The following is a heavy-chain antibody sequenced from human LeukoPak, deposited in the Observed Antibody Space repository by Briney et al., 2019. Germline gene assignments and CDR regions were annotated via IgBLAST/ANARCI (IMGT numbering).Heavy chain of an antibody. Sequence: GGSLRLSCAASGFTFSSYEMSWVRQAPGKGLEWVANIKKDGSEKYYVDSVKGRFTISRDNAKNSLYLQMNSLRSDDTAVYYCARDQGYDQPDYFDYWGQGTLVTVSS. CDR2: IKKDGSEK. D-gene: IGHD5-12*01. CDR3: ARDQGYDQPDYFDY. CDR1: GFTFSSYE. J-gene: IGHJ4*02. V-gene: IGHV3-7*03.